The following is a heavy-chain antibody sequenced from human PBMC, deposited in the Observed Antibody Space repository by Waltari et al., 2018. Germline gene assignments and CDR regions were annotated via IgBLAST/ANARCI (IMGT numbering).Heavy chain of an antibody. CDR3: ATTSGTNWHLNY. D-gene: IGHD1-1*01. J-gene: IGHJ4*02. V-gene: IGHV3-33*03. CDR1: GLTFSNYG. Sequence: QVQVVESGGGVVQPGGSLRLSCGVSGLTFSNYGMHWVRQAPGKGLEGVAIIWYDGIGKHYADSVKGRFSISRDNSKNSLYLQMNSLRAEDTAVYYCATTSGTNWHLNYWGQGTLVTVSS. CDR2: IWYDGIGK.